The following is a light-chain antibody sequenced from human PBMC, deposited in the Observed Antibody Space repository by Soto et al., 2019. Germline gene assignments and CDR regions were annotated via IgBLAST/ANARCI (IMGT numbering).Light chain of an antibody. CDR1: QTVSTN. V-gene: IGKV3-15*01. CDR2: GAS. CDR3: QHNNAWPPET. Sequence: EIEMKQYPATLSVSPGERATLSCRASQTVSTNLAWYQQIRGQAPRLLIYGASTRATGIPARFSGSGSGTEFSLTISSLLSEDFAVYYCQHNNAWPPETFXQGTKVDSK. J-gene: IGKJ1*01.